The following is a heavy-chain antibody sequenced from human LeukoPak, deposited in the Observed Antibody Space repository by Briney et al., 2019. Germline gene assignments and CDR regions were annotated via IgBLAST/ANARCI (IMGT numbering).Heavy chain of an antibody. D-gene: IGHD2-2*01. CDR2: IRSDGTNK. CDR1: GFTFSTYG. CDR3: AKDLCSRTTCYYYMDV. J-gene: IGHJ6*03. V-gene: IGHV3-30*02. Sequence: GGSLRLSCAASGFTFSTYGMHWVRQAPGKGLEWVAFIRSDGTNKYYSDSVKGRFTISRDNSKSTLYLHMNSLRAEDTAVYYCAKDLCSRTTCYYYMDVWGKGTTVTVSS.